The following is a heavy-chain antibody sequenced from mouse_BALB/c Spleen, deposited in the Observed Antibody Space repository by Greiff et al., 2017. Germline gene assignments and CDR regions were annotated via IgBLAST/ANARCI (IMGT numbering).Heavy chain of an antibody. D-gene: IGHD2-1*01. CDR1: GFTFGGYG. J-gene: IGHJ4*01. CDR2: ISSGGSYT. CDR3: ARHDHYGKGNYAMDY. Sequence: DVKLVESGGDLVRPGGSLKLSCPASGFTFGGYGMSWVRQPPDKRLEWVATISSGGSYTYYPDSVKGRFTISRDNAKNTLYLQMSSLKSEDTAMYYCARHDHYGKGNYAMDYWGQGTSVTVSS. V-gene: IGHV5-6*02.